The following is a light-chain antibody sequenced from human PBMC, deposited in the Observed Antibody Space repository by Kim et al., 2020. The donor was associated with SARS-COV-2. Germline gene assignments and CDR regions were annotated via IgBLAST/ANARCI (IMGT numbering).Light chain of an antibody. CDR2: DVN. Sequence: GQSVTISCTGTSSDVGGYNYVSWYVQQPGKAPKLMIYDVNKRPSEVPDRFSRSKSGSTASLTISGLQAEDEADYYCCSYAGTYTWVFGGGTQLTVL. J-gene: IGLJ3*02. CDR1: SSDVGGYNY. CDR3: CSYAGTYTWV. V-gene: IGLV2-11*01.